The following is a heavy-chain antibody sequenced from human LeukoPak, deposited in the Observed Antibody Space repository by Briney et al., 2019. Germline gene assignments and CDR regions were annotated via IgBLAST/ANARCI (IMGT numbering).Heavy chain of an antibody. CDR2: IIPIFGTA. Sequence: GSSVKVSCKASGGTFSSYAINWVRQAPGQGLEWMGGIIPIFGTANYAQKFQGRVTITADESTSTAYMELSSLRSEDTAVYYCARDRHDYYYGMDAWGQGTTVTVSS. CDR3: ARDRHDYYYGMDA. V-gene: IGHV1-69*01. CDR1: GGTFSSYA. J-gene: IGHJ6*02.